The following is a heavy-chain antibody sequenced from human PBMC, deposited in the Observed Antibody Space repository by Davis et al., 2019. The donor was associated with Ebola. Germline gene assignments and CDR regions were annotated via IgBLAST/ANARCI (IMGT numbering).Heavy chain of an antibody. V-gene: IGHV5-51*01. Sequence: KVSCKGSGYSFAGYWIGWVRQMPGKGLEWMGTIYPGDSDTRYSPSFQGQVTISADKSTSSAYLQWSSLKASDTAMYYCARHRIPAPLAAPSFIDYWGQGTLVTVSS. CDR3: ARHRIPAPLAAPSFIDY. D-gene: IGHD6-6*01. CDR1: GYSFAGYW. CDR2: IYPGDSDT. J-gene: IGHJ4*02.